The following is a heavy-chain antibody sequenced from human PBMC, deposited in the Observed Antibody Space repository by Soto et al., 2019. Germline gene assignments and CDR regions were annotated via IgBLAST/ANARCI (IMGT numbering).Heavy chain of an antibody. Sequence: LRLSCVASDFTFSTYWMAWLRQTPGKGLEFVANIRQDGREINYLDSGKGRFTISRDNAEKSLFLQMNSLRAEDTAVYYCATDRWTGAFDFRGQGTVVT. J-gene: IGHJ3*01. D-gene: IGHD1-1*01. CDR2: IRQDGREI. CDR3: ATDRWTGAFDF. CDR1: DFTFSTYW. V-gene: IGHV3-7*01.